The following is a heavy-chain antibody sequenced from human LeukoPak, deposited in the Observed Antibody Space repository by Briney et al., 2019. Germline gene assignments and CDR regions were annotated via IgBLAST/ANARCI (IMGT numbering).Heavy chain of an antibody. J-gene: IGHJ4*02. D-gene: IGHD1-1*01. CDR1: GASISSGSNY. Sequence: PSETLSLTCSVSGASISSGSNYWGWIRQPPGKTLEWIGEINHSGSTTYNPSLKSRVTISVDTSKNQFSLKLSSVTAADTAVYYCASVEGSLNYWGQGTLVTVSS. CDR2: INHSGST. V-gene: IGHV4-39*07. CDR3: ASVEGSLNY.